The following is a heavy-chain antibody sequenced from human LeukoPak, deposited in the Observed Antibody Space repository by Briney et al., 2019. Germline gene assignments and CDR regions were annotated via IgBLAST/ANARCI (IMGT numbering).Heavy chain of an antibody. CDR1: GFTFSTYA. CDR2: ISGSADNNDNT. D-gene: IGHD6-13*01. CDR3: AKSGSTSWYLDY. V-gene: IGHV3-23*01. Sequence: QTGGALRLSCTASGFTFSTYAMSWVRQAPGKGLEWVSAISGSADNNDNTYYADSVKGQFTISRDNSKNTLYLQMSSLRAEDAAVYYCAKSGSTSWYLDYWGQGTLVTVSS. J-gene: IGHJ4*02.